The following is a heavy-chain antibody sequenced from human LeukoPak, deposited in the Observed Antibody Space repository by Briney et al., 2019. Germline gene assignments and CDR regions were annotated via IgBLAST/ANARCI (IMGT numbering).Heavy chain of an antibody. CDR1: GFTFSSYA. J-gene: IGHJ6*02. Sequence: GGSLRLSCAASGFTFSSYAMSWVRQAPGKGLEWVSAISVSGGSTYYADSVKGRFTISRDNSKNTLYLQMNSLRADDTAVYYCATDRVDYYGMDVWGQGTTVTVSS. V-gene: IGHV3-23*01. CDR3: ATDRVDYYGMDV. CDR2: ISVSGGST.